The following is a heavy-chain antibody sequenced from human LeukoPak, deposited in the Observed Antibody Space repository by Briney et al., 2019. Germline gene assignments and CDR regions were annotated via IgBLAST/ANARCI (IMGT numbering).Heavy chain of an antibody. CDR1: GGSFSGYY. Sequence: KPSETLSLTCAVYGGSFSGYYWSGIRQPPGKGLEWIGEISHSGSTNYNPSLKSRVTISVDTSKNQFSLKLSSVTAADTAVYYCARGWVRPDVFDIWGQGTMVTVSS. CDR3: ARGWVRPDVFDI. V-gene: IGHV4-34*01. J-gene: IGHJ3*02. D-gene: IGHD5-12*01. CDR2: ISHSGST.